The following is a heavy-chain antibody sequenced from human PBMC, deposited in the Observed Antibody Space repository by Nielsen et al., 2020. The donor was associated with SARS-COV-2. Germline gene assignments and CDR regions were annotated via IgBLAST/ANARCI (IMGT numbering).Heavy chain of an antibody. CDR3: ARVKAARPDLFDY. Sequence: GESLKISCAASGFTFSSYWMSWVRQAPGKGLEWVANIKQDGSEKYYVDSVKGRFTISRDSAKNSLYLQMNSLRAEDTAVYYCARVKAARPDLFDYLGQGTLVTVSS. CDR1: GFTFSSYW. CDR2: IKQDGSEK. V-gene: IGHV3-7*05. D-gene: IGHD6-6*01. J-gene: IGHJ4*02.